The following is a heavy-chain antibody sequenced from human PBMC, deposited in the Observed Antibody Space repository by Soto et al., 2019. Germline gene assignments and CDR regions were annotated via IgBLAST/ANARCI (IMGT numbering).Heavy chain of an antibody. CDR3: ARDLSYGGNSDAFDI. CDR1: GGTFSSYA. D-gene: IGHD4-17*01. Sequence: ASVKVSCKASGGTFSSYAISWVRQAPGQGLEWMGWINPNSGGTNYAQKFQGWVTMTRDTSISTAYMELSRLRSDDTAVYYCARDLSYGGNSDAFDIWGQGTMVTVSS. J-gene: IGHJ3*02. V-gene: IGHV1-2*04. CDR2: INPNSGGT.